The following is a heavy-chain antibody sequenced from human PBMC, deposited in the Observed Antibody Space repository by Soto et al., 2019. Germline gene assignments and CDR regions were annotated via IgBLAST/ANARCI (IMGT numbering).Heavy chain of an antibody. CDR1: GGSFSGYY. Sequence: SETLSLTCAVYGGSFSGYYWSWIRQPPGKGLEWIGEINHSGSTNYNPSLKSRVTISVDTSKNQFSLKLSSVTAADTAVYYCARYIAAAGTGWFDPWGQGTLVTVSS. CDR3: ARYIAAAGTGWFDP. V-gene: IGHV4-34*01. J-gene: IGHJ5*02. D-gene: IGHD6-13*01. CDR2: INHSGST.